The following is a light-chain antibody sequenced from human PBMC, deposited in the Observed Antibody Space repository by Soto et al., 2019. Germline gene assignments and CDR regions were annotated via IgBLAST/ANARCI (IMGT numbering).Light chain of an antibody. V-gene: IGLV2-8*01. CDR2: EVN. CDR3: SSYAGSSNV. Sequence: QSVLTQPPSASGSPGQSVAISCTVTSSDVRGYNYVSWYQQHPGKAPKPLFYEVNSRPSGVPDRSSGSKSGNTASLTVSGRQAEDEADYYCSSYAGSSNVFGTGTKVTV. J-gene: IGLJ1*01. CDR1: SSDVRGYNY.